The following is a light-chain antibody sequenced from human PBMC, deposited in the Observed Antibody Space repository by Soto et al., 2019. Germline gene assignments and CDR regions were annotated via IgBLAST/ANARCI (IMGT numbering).Light chain of an antibody. J-gene: IGKJ1*01. CDR2: DAS. CDR3: HQYGSSPWT. Sequence: EIVLTQSPATLSLSPGERATLSCRASQSVSSYLAWYQQKPGQAPRLLIYDASNRATGIPARFSGSGSGTDFTLTIRRLEPEDFAVYYCHQYGSSPWTFGQGTKVDIK. CDR1: QSVSSY. V-gene: IGKV3-20*01.